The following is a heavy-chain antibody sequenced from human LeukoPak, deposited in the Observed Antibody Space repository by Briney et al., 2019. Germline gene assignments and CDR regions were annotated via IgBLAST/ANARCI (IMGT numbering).Heavy chain of an antibody. D-gene: IGHD3-10*01. CDR2: ISSSSSTI. V-gene: IGHV3-48*02. Sequence: PGGSLRLSCAASGFTFSSYSMNWVRQAPGKGLEWVSYISSSSSTIYYADSVKGRFTISRDKAKNSLNLQMNSLRDEDTAVYYCARGRTLYGSGSYLDYWGQGTLVTVSS. CDR1: GFTFSSYS. J-gene: IGHJ4*02. CDR3: ARGRTLYGSGSYLDY.